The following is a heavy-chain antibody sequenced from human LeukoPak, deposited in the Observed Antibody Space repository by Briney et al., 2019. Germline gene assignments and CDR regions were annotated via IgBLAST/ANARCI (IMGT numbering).Heavy chain of an antibody. V-gene: IGHV1-18*01. CDR3: AREEGYSGYDYSGY. CDR1: GYTFIIYG. J-gene: IGHJ4*02. CDR2: ISPYNGNT. Sequence: ASVKVSCKASGYTFIIYGISWVRQAPGQGLEWMGWISPYNGNTNYAQKLQGRATMTTDTTTPTASMDLRSLRSDDTAVYYCAREEGYSGYDYSGYWGQGTLVTVSS. D-gene: IGHD5-12*01.